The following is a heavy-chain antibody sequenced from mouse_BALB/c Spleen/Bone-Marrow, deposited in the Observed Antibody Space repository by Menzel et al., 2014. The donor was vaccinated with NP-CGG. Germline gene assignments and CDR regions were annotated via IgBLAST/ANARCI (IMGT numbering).Heavy chain of an antibody. CDR1: GYTFSSHW. CDR3: ARNGNYPAWFAY. D-gene: IGHD2-1*01. CDR2: ILPGSGST. Sequence: VKLVESGAELMKPGASVKISCKATGYTFSSHWIEWVKQRPGHGLEWIGEILPGSGSTNYNEKFKGKATFTADTSSNTANMQLSSLTSEDSAVYYCARNGNYPAWFAYWGQGTLVTVSA. V-gene: IGHV1-9*01. J-gene: IGHJ3*01.